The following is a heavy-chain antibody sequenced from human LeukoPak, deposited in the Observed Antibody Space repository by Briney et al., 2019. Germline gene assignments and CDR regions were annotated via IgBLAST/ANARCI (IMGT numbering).Heavy chain of an antibody. CDR2: ISSSSSYI. D-gene: IGHD5-12*01. V-gene: IGHV3-21*01. CDR1: GFTFSSYS. J-gene: IGHJ4*02. Sequence: GGSLRLSCAASGFTFSSYSMNWVRQAPGKGLEWVSSISSSSSYIYYADSVEGRFTISRDNAKNSLYLQMNSLRAEDTAVYYCARDGVATAVIDYWGQGTLVTVSS. CDR3: ARDGVATAVIDY.